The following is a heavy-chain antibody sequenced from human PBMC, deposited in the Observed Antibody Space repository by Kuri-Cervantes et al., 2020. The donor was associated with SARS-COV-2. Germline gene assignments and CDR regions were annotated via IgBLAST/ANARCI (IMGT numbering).Heavy chain of an antibody. CDR1: GFLFSSYE. D-gene: IGHD3-3*01. CDR3: AKDFWSGYYFFDY. CDR2: IRYDGSNK. Sequence: GESLKISCIASGFLFSSYEMNWVRQAPGKGLEWVAFIRYDGSNKYYADSVKGRFTISRDNSKNTLYLQMNSLRAEDTAVYYCAKDFWSGYYFFDYWGQGTLVTVSS. J-gene: IGHJ4*02. V-gene: IGHV3-30*02.